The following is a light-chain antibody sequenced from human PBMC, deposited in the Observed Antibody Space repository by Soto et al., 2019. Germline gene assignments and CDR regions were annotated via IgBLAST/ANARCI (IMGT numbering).Light chain of an antibody. CDR1: GSDIGGYNY. CDR3: SSYRASSTTHYV. CDR2: DVT. J-gene: IGLJ1*01. V-gene: IGLV2-14*03. Sequence: LTQPASLSGSPGQSITISCTGTGSDIGGYNYVSWYQQHPGKAPKLIIHDVTNRPSGVSDRFFGSKSGNTASLTISGRQAEDEADYYCSSYRASSTTHYVFGTGTKLTVL.